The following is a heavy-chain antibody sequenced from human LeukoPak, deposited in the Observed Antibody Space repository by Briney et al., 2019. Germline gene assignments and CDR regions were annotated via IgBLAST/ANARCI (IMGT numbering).Heavy chain of an antibody. D-gene: IGHD3-10*01. CDR2: ISGSGGST. CDR3: ARDTGDYYGMDV. V-gene: IGHV3-23*01. Sequence: GGSLRLSCAASGFTFSSYAMSWVRQAPGKGLEWVSAISGSGGSTYYADSVKGRFTISRDNSKNTLYLQMNSLRAEDTAVYYCARDTGDYYGMDVWGQGTTVTVSS. J-gene: IGHJ6*02. CDR1: GFTFSSYA.